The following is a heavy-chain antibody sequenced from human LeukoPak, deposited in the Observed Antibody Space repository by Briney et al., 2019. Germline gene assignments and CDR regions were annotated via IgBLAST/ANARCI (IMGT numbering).Heavy chain of an antibody. Sequence: GGSLRLSCAASGFTFSSYGMHWVRQAPGKGLEWVAVISYDGSNKYYADSVKGRFTISRDNSKNTLYLQMNSLRDEDTAVYYCAKEIADATGIFDYWGQGTLVTVSS. CDR2: ISYDGSNK. CDR1: GFTFSSYG. J-gene: IGHJ4*02. V-gene: IGHV3-30*18. CDR3: AKEIADATGIFDY. D-gene: IGHD2-21*02.